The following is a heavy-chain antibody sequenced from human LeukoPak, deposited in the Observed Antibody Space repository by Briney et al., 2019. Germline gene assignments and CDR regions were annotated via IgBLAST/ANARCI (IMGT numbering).Heavy chain of an antibody. V-gene: IGHV3-48*01. CDR3: ARTIVGATVVY. J-gene: IGHJ4*02. CDR2: ISSSSSTI. Sequence: PGGYLRLSCAASGFTFSSYSMNWVRQAPGKGLEWVSYISSSSSTIYYADSVKGRFTISRDNAKNSLYLQMNSLRAEDTAVYYCARTIVGATVVYWGQRTLVTVS. CDR1: GFTFSSYS. D-gene: IGHD1-26*01.